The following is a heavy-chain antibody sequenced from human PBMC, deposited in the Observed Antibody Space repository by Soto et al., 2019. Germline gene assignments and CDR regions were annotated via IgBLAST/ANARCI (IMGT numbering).Heavy chain of an antibody. Sequence: QVQLQEMGPGLVKPSQTLTITCTVSGDSVNSAYWSWIRQLPGKVLEWMGNIHHTGKTFYNPSLKSRVAISIDTSQPLFSLKMRSITAADTAVYYCARTDAYNSSFFDSWGQGTVVTVSS. CDR2: IHHTGKT. D-gene: IGHD6-6*01. V-gene: IGHV4-31*03. CDR3: ARTDAYNSSFFDS. CDR1: GDSVNSAY. J-gene: IGHJ4*02.